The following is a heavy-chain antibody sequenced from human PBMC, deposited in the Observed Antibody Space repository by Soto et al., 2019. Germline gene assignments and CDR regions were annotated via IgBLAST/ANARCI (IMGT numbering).Heavy chain of an antibody. J-gene: IGHJ4*02. V-gene: IGHV3-23*01. D-gene: IGHD2-21*02. CDR3: AKSSHIVVVTAIIDY. CDR1: GFTFSSYA. CDR2: ISGSGGST. Sequence: GGSLRVSCAASGFTFSSYAMSWVRQAPGKGLEWVSAISGSGGSTYYADSVKGRFTISRDNSKNTLYLQMNSLRAEDTAVYYCAKSSHIVVVTAIIDYWGQGTLVTVSS.